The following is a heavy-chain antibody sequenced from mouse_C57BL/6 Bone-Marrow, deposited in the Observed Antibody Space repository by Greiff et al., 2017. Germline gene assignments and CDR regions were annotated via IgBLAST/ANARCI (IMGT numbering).Heavy chain of an antibody. V-gene: IGHV1-7*01. CDR2: INPSSGYT. CDR3: ARRGYDYYFDY. D-gene: IGHD2-4*01. Sequence: QVQLQQSGAELAKPGASVKLSCAASGYTFTSYWMHWVKQRPGQGLEWIGYINPSSGYTKYNQKFKDQATLTADKSSSTAYMQLSSLTYEDTAVYYCARRGYDYYFDYWGQGTTLTVSA. CDR1: GYTFTSYW. J-gene: IGHJ2*01.